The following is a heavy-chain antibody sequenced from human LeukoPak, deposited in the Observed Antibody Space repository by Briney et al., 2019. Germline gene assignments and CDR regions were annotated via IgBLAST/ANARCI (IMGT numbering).Heavy chain of an antibody. CDR2: IYYSGST. V-gene: IGHV4-59*01. D-gene: IGHD2-2*01. J-gene: IGHJ5*02. Sequence: PSETLSLTCTVSGGSISSYYWSWIRQPPGKGLEWIGYIYYSGSTNYNPSLKSRVTISVDTSKNQFSLKLSSVTAADTAVYYCARALGCSSTKCYHSWFDPWGQGTLVTVSS. CDR3: ARALGCSSTKCYHSWFDP. CDR1: GGSISSYY.